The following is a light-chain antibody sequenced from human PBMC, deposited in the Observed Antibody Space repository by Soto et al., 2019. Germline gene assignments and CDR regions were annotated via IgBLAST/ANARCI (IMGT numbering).Light chain of an antibody. CDR1: SSDVGGYNF. V-gene: IGLV2-8*01. CDR3: SSYAGSNNLI. Sequence: QSALTQPPSASGSPGQSVTISCTGTSSDVGGYNFVSWYQQHPGKAPKLMIYEVTKRPSGVPDRFSGSKSGNMASLTVSGLQAEDEADYDCSSYAGSNNLIFGGGTKLTVL. CDR2: EVT. J-gene: IGLJ2*01.